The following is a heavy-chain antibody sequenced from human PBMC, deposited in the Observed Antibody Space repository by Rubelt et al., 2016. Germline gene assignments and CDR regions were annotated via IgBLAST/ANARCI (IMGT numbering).Heavy chain of an antibody. J-gene: IGHJ4*02. V-gene: IGHV1-24*01. CDR1: GYTLTELS. D-gene: IGHD2-2*01. CDR3: ATGIVVVPAHVPSRDY. CDR2: FDPEDGET. Sequence: QVQLVQSGAEVKKPGASVKVSCKVSGYTLTELSMNWVRQAPGKGLEWMGGFDPEDGETIYAQKFQVRVTMTEDTSTDSAYMELSSLGSEDTAVYYCATGIVVVPAHVPSRDYWGQGTLVTVSS.